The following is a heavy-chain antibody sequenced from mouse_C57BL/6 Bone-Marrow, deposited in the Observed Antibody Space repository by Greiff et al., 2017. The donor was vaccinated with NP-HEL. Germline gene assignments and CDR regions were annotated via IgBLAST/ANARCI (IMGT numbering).Heavy chain of an antibody. D-gene: IGHD2-2*01. CDR1: GYTFTSYW. Sequence: QVQLQQPGAELVMPGASVKLSCKASGYTFTSYWMHWVKQRPGQGLEWIGEIDPSDSYTNYNQKFKGKSTLTVDKSSSTAYMQLSSLTSEDSAVYYCARDGYDDPFYAMDYWGQGTSVIVSS. V-gene: IGHV1-69*01. CDR3: ARDGYDDPFYAMDY. J-gene: IGHJ4*01. CDR2: IDPSDSYT.